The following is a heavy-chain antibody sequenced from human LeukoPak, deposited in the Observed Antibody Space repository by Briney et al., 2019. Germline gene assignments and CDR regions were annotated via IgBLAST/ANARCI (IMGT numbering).Heavy chain of an antibody. Sequence: PGGSLRLSCAASGFTFSSYSMNWVRQAPGKGLEWVSSISSSSSYIYYADSVKGRFTISRDNAKNSLYLQMNSLRAEDTAVYYCARDKDYSYGYFDYWGQGTLVTVSS. D-gene: IGHD5-18*01. V-gene: IGHV3-21*01. CDR2: ISSSSSYI. CDR3: ARDKDYSYGYFDY. CDR1: GFTFSSYS. J-gene: IGHJ4*02.